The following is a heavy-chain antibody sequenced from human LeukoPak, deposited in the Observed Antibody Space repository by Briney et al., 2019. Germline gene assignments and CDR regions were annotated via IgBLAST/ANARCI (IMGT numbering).Heavy chain of an antibody. Sequence: PGGSLRLSCAASGFTFSSYEMNWVRQAPGKGLEWVSYISSSGSTIYYADSVKGRFTISRDNAKNSLYLQMNSLRAEDTAVYYCARGRGVIRGYFDYWGQGTLVTVSS. V-gene: IGHV3-48*03. CDR2: ISSSGSTI. J-gene: IGHJ4*02. CDR3: ARGRGVIRGYFDY. CDR1: GFTFSSYE. D-gene: IGHD3-10*01.